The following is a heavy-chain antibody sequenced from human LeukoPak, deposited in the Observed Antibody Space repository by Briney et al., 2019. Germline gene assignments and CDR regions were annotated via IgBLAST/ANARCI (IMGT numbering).Heavy chain of an antibody. D-gene: IGHD3-10*01. CDR1: GYTFTGYY. CDR3: ARGYTMVRGVIRPSHYYYYMDV. J-gene: IGHJ6*03. Sequence: ASVKVSCKASGYTFTGYYMHWVRQAPGQGLEWTGWMNPNSGNTGYAQKFQGRVTMTRNTSISTAYMELSSLRCEDTAVYYCARGYTMVRGVIRPSHYYYYMDVWGKGTTVTISS. CDR2: MNPNSGNT. V-gene: IGHV1-8*02.